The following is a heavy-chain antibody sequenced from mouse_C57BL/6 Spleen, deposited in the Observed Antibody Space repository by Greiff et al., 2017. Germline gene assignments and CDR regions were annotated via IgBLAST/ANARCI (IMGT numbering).Heavy chain of an antibody. CDR1: GYTFTSYW. D-gene: IGHD1-1*01. CDR3: ARKVYYGSSPWFAY. CDR2: LNPSNGGT. J-gene: IGHJ3*01. Sequence: QVQLQQPGTELVKPGASVKLSCKASGYTFTSYWMHWVKQRPGQGLEWIGNLNPSNGGTNFNEKFKSKATLTVDKSSSTADMQLSNLTSEDSAVYECARKVYYGSSPWFAYWGQGTLVTVSA. V-gene: IGHV1-53*01.